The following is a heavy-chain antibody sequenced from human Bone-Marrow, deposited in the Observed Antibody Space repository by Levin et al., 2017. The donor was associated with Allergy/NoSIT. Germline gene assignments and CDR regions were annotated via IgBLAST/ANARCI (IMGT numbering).Heavy chain of an antibody. CDR3: ARAPPLWSDYYTDKAFDI. J-gene: IGHJ3*02. V-gene: IGHV3-11*05. CDR1: GFIFSDYH. CDR2: ISSNSGYT. Sequence: GESLKISCAASGFIFSDYHMGWIRQAPGKGLEWVSDISSNSGYTNYADSVKSRFVVSRDNAMKSLSLEMNSLRVEDTAVYFCARAPPLWSDYYTDKAFDIWGHGTTVIVSS. D-gene: IGHD4-17*01.